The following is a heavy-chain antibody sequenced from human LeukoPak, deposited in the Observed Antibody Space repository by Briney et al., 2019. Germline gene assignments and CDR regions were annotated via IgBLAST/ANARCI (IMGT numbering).Heavy chain of an antibody. CDR1: GGSISSYH. D-gene: IGHD1-1*01. V-gene: IGHV4-59*01. Sequence: SETLSLTCTVSGGSISSYHWSWIRQPPGKGLEWIGYIYYSGSTNYNPSFKSRVTISVDTSKNQFSLKLSSVTAADTAVYYCARAGNWNGRGDFDYWGQGTLVTVSS. CDR2: IYYSGST. CDR3: ARAGNWNGRGDFDY. J-gene: IGHJ4*02.